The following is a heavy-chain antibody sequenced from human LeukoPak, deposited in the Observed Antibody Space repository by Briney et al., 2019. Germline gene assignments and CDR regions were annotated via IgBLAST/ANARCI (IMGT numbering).Heavy chain of an antibody. V-gene: IGHV1-69*01. CDR2: IIPIFGTA. CDR3: AREFSGADGDSWSGYYEVYFDY. Sequence: SVKVSCKASGGTFSSYAISWVRQAPGQGLEWMGGIIPIFGTANYAQKFQGRVTITADESTSTAYMELSSLRSEDTAVYYCAREFSGADGDSWSGYYEVYFDYWGQGTLVTVSS. J-gene: IGHJ4*02. D-gene: IGHD3-3*01. CDR1: GGTFSSYA.